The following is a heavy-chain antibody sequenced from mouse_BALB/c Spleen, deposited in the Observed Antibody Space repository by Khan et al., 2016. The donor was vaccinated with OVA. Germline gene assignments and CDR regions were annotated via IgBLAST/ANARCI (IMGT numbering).Heavy chain of an antibody. J-gene: IGHJ2*01. CDR2: IYPSDSYT. Sequence: QVQLQQSGAELVRPGASVMLSCKASGYTFTSYWINWVKQRPGQGLEWIGNIYPSDSYTNYNQEFKGKATLTVDKSSSTAYMQLRSPTSEDSAVYYCTRRGQDFFDYWGQGTTLTVSS. D-gene: IGHD6-1*01. CDR3: TRRGQDFFDY. CDR1: GYTFTSYW. V-gene: IGHV1-69*02.